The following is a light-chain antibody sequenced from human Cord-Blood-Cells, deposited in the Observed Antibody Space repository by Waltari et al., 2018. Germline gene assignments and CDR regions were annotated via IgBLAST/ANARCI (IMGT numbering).Light chain of an antibody. CDR2: GAS. CDR1: QSVSSSY. J-gene: IGKJ4*01. Sequence: IVLTQSPGTLSVFPGESVSLSCRASQSVSSSYLAWYQQKPGQAPRLLIYGASSRATGIPDRFSGSGSGTDFTLTISRLEPEDFAVYYCQQYGSSPTFGGGTKVEIK. V-gene: IGKV3-20*01. CDR3: QQYGSSPT.